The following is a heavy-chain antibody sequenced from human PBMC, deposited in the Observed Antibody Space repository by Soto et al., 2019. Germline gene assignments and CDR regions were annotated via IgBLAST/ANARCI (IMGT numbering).Heavy chain of an antibody. D-gene: IGHD4-17*01. CDR1: GGSISSGGYY. J-gene: IGHJ5*02. V-gene: IGHV4-31*03. CDR3: ARAPHDYGDANWFDP. CDR2: IYYSGST. Sequence: QVQLQESGPGLVKPSQTLSLTCTVSGGSISSGGYYWSWIRQHPGKGLEWIGYIYYSGSTYYNPSLKSRVTIXXDXSXXQFSLKLSSVTAADTAVYYCARAPHDYGDANWFDPWGQGTLVTVSS.